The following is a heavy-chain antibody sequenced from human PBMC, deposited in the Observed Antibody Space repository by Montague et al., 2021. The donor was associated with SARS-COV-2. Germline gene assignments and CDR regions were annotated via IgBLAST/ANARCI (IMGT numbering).Heavy chain of an antibody. J-gene: IGHJ3*02. V-gene: IGHV2-5*02. CDR3: ARRITIYAFDI. Sequence: PALVKPTQTLTLTCTFSGFSLSTSGVGVGWIRQPPGKALEWLALIYWDDDKRYSPSLKSRLTITKDTSKNQVVLTMTNMDPVDTATYYCARRITIYAFDIWDQGTRVTVSS. D-gene: IGHD3-3*01. CDR2: IYWDDDK. CDR1: GFSLSTSGVG.